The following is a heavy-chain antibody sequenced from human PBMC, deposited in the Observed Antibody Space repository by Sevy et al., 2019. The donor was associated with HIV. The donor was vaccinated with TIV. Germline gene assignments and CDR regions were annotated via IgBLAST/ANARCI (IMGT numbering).Heavy chain of an antibody. CDR1: GFTFSSYG. V-gene: IGHV3-33*01. Sequence: GGSLRLSCAASGFTFSSYGMHWVRQAPGKGLEWVAVIWYDGSNKYYADSVKGGFTISRDNSKNMLYLQMNSLRQEDTAVYYCAGAPGCSGGSCYTAVDYYYGMDVWGQGTTVTVSS. CDR3: AGAPGCSGGSCYTAVDYYYGMDV. D-gene: IGHD2-15*01. J-gene: IGHJ6*02. CDR2: IWYDGSNK.